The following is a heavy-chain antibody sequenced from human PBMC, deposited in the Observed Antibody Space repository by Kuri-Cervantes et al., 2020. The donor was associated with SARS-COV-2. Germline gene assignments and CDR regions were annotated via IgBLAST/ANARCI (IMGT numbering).Heavy chain of an antibody. J-gene: IGHJ4*02. CDR1: GGSISNYY. D-gene: IGHD7-27*01. CDR3: ARHDMGMDFHY. Sequence: SETLSLTCIVSGGSISNYYWGWIRQPPGEGLEWVGSVYYSGSTYYNPSLKSRVTISVDTSKNQFSLRLSSVNAADTAVYYCARHDMGMDFHYWGQGTLVTVSS. CDR2: VYYSGST. V-gene: IGHV4-39*01.